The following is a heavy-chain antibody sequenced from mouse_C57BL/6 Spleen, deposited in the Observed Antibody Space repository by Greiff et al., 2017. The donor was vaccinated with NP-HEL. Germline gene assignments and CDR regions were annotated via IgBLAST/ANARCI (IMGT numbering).Heavy chain of an antibody. CDR1: GYSITSGYD. D-gene: IGHD1-1*01. V-gene: IGHV3-1*01. CDR3: ARGTTVVAFDY. Sequence: EVKVVESGPGMVKPSQSLSLTCTVTGYSITSGYDWHWIRHFPGNKLEWMGYISYSGSTNYNPSLKSRISITHDTSKNHFFLKLNSVTTEDTATYYCARGTTVVAFDYWGQGTTLTVSS. J-gene: IGHJ2*01. CDR2: ISYSGST.